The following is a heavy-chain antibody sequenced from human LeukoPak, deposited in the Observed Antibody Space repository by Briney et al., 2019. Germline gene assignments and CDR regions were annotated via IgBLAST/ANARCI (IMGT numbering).Heavy chain of an antibody. D-gene: IGHD5-18*01. V-gene: IGHV3-33*01. Sequence: GGSLRLSCAASGFTFSSYGMHLVRQAPGKGLEWVAVIWYDGSNKYYADSVKGRFTISRDNSKNTLYLQMNSLRAEDTAVYYCAGSHRIQLWLTDYWGQGTLVTVSS. CDR1: GFTFSSYG. J-gene: IGHJ4*02. CDR3: AGSHRIQLWLTDY. CDR2: IWYDGSNK.